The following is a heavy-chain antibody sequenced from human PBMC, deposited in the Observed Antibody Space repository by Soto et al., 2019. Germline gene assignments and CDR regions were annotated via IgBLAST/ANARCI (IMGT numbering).Heavy chain of an antibody. J-gene: IGHJ4*02. CDR1: GFTFSSYA. CDR3: VLTGIKVRHLDY. CDR2: ISGSGGST. D-gene: IGHD3-9*01. V-gene: IGHV3-23*01. Sequence: GGSLRLSCAASGFTFSSYAMSWVRQAPGKGLEWVSAISGSGGSTYYADSVKGRFTISRDNSKNTLYLQMNSLRAEDTAVYYCVLTGIKVRHLDYWGQGTLVTVSS.